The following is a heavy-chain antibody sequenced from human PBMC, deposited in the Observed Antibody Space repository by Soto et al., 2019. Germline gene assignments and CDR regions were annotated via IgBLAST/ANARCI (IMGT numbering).Heavy chain of an antibody. J-gene: IGHJ4*02. D-gene: IGHD3-3*01. CDR2: INDGGLT. Sequence: QVQLQQWGAGLWKPSETLSLTCGVYGGSVSGYYWRWIRQPPGKGLEWIGEINDGGLTNYNPSIKSRSTISVDTSKSEFSLRLTSVTAADTAVYYCAREAFKGSLVWLSRYYFDHWGQGTLVIVSS. CDR1: GGSVSGYY. V-gene: IGHV4-34*01. CDR3: AREAFKGSLVWLSRYYFDH.